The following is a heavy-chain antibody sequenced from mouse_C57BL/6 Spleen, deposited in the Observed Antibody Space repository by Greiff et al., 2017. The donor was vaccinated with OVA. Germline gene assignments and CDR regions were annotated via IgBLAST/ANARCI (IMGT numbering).Heavy chain of an antibody. CDR2: INPNNGGT. V-gene: IGHV1-26*01. D-gene: IGHD1-1*01. CDR3: ARGDYYGSSYEDYFDY. J-gene: IGHJ2*01. CDR1: GYTFTDYY. Sequence: EVQLQQSGPELVKPGASVKISCKASGYTFTDYYMNWVQQSHGKSLEWIGDINPNNGGTSYNQKFKGKATLTVDKSSSTAYMELRSLTSEDSAVYYCARGDYYGSSYEDYFDYWGQGTTLTVSS.